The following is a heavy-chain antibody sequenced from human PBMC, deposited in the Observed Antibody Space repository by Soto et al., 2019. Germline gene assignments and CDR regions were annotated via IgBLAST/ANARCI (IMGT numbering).Heavy chain of an antibody. CDR1: GFSLSTNGLG. CDR3: VNKGGSDYILGD. J-gene: IGHJ4*02. CDR2: IYWADSK. V-gene: IGHV2-5*02. D-gene: IGHD4-17*01. Sequence: QITLKESGPTLVKPTQTLTLTCSFSGFSLSTNGLGVGWLRQPQGTALEWLALIYWADSKHYSPSLNSRLTNTKDASRNLVDLTMTHMDPVDTATYYFVNKGGSDYILGDWGQGTLVTVSS.